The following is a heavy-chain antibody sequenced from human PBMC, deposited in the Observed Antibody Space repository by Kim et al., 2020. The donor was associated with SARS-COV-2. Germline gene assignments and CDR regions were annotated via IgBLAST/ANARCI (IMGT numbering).Heavy chain of an antibody. D-gene: IGHD1-26*01. V-gene: IGHV1-46*01. CDR1: GYTFSNYF. J-gene: IGHJ4*02. CDR2: INPSGDGP. CDR3: AREVRTGVGASNY. Sequence: ASVKVSCKASGYTFSNYFMHWVRQAPGQGLEWIGIINPSGDGPRYAQTLQGRLTMTRDTSTSTVYMELSRLTSEDTAVYYCAREVRTGVGASNYWGQGTLVTVSS.